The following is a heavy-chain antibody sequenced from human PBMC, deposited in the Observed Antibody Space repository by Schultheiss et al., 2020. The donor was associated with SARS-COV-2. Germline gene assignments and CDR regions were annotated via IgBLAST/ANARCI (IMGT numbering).Heavy chain of an antibody. D-gene: IGHD6-6*01. Sequence: GGSLRLSCKVSGYSFTSYWIGWVRQMHGKGLEWMGIIYPGDSDTRYSPSFQGQVTISADKSISTAYLQWSSLKASDTAMYYCARLAARPERDFDYWGQGTLVTVSS. CDR1: GYSFTSYW. J-gene: IGHJ4*02. CDR3: ARLAARPERDFDY. V-gene: IGHV5-51*01. CDR2: IYPGDSDT.